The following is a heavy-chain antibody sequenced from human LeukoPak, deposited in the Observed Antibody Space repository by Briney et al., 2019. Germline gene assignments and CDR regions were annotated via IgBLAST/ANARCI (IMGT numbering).Heavy chain of an antibody. CDR3: ARGDYGDFYGMDV. J-gene: IGHJ6*02. D-gene: IGHD4-17*01. Sequence: GASVKVSCKASGYTFTGYYMHWVRQAPGQGLEWMGWINPNSGGTNYAQKFQGRVTMTRDTSISTAYMELSRLRPDDTAVYYCARGDYGDFYGMDVWGQGTTVTVSS. V-gene: IGHV1-2*02. CDR2: INPNSGGT. CDR1: GYTFTGYY.